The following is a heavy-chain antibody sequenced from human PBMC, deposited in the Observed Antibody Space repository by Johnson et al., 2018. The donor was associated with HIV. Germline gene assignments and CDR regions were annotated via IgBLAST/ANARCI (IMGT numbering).Heavy chain of an antibody. Sequence: QVKLVESGGGVVQPGRSLRLSCAASGFTFSSYAMHWVRQAPGKGLEWVAVISYDGSNKYYTDSVKGRFTISRDNSKNTLYLQMNSLGAEDTAVYYCARDAGGTTGLVTACDIWGQGTMVTVSS. J-gene: IGHJ3*02. CDR3: ARDAGGTTGLVTACDI. CDR1: GFTFSSYA. CDR2: ISYDGSNK. D-gene: IGHD1-26*01. V-gene: IGHV3-30*04.